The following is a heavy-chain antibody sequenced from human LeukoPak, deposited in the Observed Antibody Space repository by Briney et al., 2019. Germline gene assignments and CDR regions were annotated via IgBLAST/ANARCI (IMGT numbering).Heavy chain of an antibody. CDR3: ARKEWVPYYFDY. Sequence: PSQTLSLTCTVSGGSISSGGYYWSWIRQPPGKGLEWIGYIYHSGSTYYNPSLKSRVTISVDRSKNQFSLKLSSVTAADTAVYYCARKEWVPYYFDYWGQGALVTVSS. J-gene: IGHJ4*02. CDR1: GGSISSGGYY. V-gene: IGHV4-30-2*01. D-gene: IGHD3-3*01. CDR2: IYHSGST.